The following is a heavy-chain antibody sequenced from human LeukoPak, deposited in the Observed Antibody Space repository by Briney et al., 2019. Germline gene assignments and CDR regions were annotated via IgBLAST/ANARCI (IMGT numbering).Heavy chain of an antibody. CDR3: ARERVKVYYYDSSGYYYDY. CDR2: IKQDGSEK. J-gene: IGHJ4*02. V-gene: IGHV3-7*01. D-gene: IGHD3-22*01. Sequence: AGSLRLSCAASGFTFSSYWMSWVRQAPGKGLEWVANIKQDGSEKYYVDSVKGRFTISRDNAKSSLYLQMNSLRAEDTAVYYCARERVKVYYYDSSGYYYDYWGQGTLVTVSS. CDR1: GFTFSSYW.